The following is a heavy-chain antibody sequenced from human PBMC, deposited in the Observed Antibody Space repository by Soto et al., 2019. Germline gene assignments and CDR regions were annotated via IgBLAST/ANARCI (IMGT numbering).Heavy chain of an antibody. D-gene: IGHD6-13*01. Sequence: GASVKVSCKASGYTFTGYYMHWVRQAPGQGLEWMGWINPNSGGTNYAQKFQGWVTMTRDTSISTAYMELSRLRSDDTAVYYCARGIAAAGTSAFDIWGQGTMVTVSS. CDR3: ARGIAAAGTSAFDI. CDR2: INPNSGGT. V-gene: IGHV1-2*04. CDR1: GYTFTGYY. J-gene: IGHJ3*02.